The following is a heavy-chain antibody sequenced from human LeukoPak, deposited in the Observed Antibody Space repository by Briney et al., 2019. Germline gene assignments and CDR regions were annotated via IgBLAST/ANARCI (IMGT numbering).Heavy chain of an antibody. CDR3: ARRAVAENYFDY. J-gene: IGHJ4*02. D-gene: IGHD6-19*01. CDR2: IYSSGST. Sequence: SETLSLTCTVSGGSITRYYWSWIRQPQGKGLEWIGYIYSSGSTTYNPSLKSRVTISVDTSKSQFSLKLTSVTAADTAVYYCARRAVAENYFDYWGQGTLVTDSS. V-gene: IGHV4-59*08. CDR1: GGSITRYY.